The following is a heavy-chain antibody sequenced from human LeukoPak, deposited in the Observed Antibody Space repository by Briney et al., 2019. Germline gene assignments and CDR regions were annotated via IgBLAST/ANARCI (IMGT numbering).Heavy chain of an antibody. CDR2: IYPGDSDT. V-gene: IGHV5-51*01. CDR3: ARSGVVVTAIRGAFDI. D-gene: IGHD2-21*02. Sequence: GESLKISCKGSGYSFTSYWIGWVRQMPGKGLEWMGIIYPGDSDTRYSPSFQGQVTISADKSISTAYLQWSSLKASDTATYYCARSGVVVTAIRGAFDIWGQGTMVTVSS. J-gene: IGHJ3*02. CDR1: GYSFTSYW.